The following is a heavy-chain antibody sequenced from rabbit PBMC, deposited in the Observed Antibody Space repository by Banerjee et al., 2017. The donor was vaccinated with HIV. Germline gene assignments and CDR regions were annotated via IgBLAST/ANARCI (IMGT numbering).Heavy chain of an antibody. CDR3: ARRNYYLDYGMDL. D-gene: IGHD8-1*01. V-gene: IGHV1S40*01. CDR2: MDDGSGGST. Sequence: QSLEESGGDLVKPGGTLTLTCKASGFSFSSYWMCWVRQAPGKGLEWIASMDDGSGGSTYYASWAKGRFTISKTSSTTVTLQMTSLTAADTATYFCARRNYYLDYGMDLWGPGTLVTVS. J-gene: IGHJ6*01. CDR1: GFSFSSYW.